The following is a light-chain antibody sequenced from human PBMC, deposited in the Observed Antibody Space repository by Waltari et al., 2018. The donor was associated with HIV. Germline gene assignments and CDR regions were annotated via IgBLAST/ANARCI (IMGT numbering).Light chain of an antibody. CDR1: SSDIGAYKY. CDR3: SSYTGNYII. V-gene: IGLV2-14*03. Sequence: QSALTQPASVSGSPGQSIAISCTGASSDIGAYKYVSWYQQYPGQPPKLIIYEVTNRPSGVSSRSSGSKSGNTASLTISGLQAEDEADYYCSSYTGNYIIFGGGTKLTVL. CDR2: EVT. J-gene: IGLJ2*01.